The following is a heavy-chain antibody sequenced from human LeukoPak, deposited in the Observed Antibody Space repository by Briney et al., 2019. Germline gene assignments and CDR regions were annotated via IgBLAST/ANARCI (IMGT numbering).Heavy chain of an antibody. Sequence: PGGSLRLSCAASGFTFSSYWMHWVRQAPGKGLVWVSRINSDGSSTSYADSVKGRFTISRDNAKNTLYLQMNRLRAEDTAVYYCARDRAAAAGPYDYWGQGTLVTVSS. CDR3: ARDRAAAAGPYDY. V-gene: IGHV3-74*01. J-gene: IGHJ4*02. CDR2: INSDGSST. D-gene: IGHD6-13*01. CDR1: GFTFSSYW.